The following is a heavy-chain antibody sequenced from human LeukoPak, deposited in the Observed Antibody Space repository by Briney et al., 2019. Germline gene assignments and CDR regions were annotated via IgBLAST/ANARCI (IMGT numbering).Heavy chain of an antibody. CDR3: AKEDHPETGESDY. V-gene: IGHV3-23*01. D-gene: IGHD1-14*01. Sequence: DSVKGRFTISRDNSKNTLYLQMNSLRAEDTAVYYRAKEDHPETGESDYWGQGTLVTVSS. J-gene: IGHJ4*02.